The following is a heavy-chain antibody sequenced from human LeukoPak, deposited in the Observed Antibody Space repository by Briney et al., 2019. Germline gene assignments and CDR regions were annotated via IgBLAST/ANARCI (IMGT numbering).Heavy chain of an antibody. CDR2: IRYDGSMK. CDR3: AKVFGVAVAGTRGFFDY. D-gene: IGHD6-19*01. CDR1: RFTFSTYG. Sequence: PGGSLRLSCTASRFTFSTYGMHWVRQAPDKGLEWVAFIRYDGSMKYYADSVKGRFTISRDNSKSTLYPQLNSLRAEDAALYYCAKVFGVAVAGTRGFFDYWGQGTLVTVSS. J-gene: IGHJ4*02. V-gene: IGHV3-30*02.